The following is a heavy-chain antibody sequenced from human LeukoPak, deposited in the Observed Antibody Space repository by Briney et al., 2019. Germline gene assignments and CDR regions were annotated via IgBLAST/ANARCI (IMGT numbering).Heavy chain of an antibody. D-gene: IGHD6-13*01. V-gene: IGHV4-59*01. CDR2: IYYSGST. J-gene: IGHJ4*02. CDR1: GGSLSSYY. Sequence: SETLSLTCTVSGGSLSSYYLSWIRQPPGKGLAGIGYIYYSGSTNYNPSLKSRVTISVDTSKNQFSLKLSSVTAADTAVYYCAREDSSSWYPGGFDYWGQGTLVTVSS. CDR3: AREDSSSWYPGGFDY.